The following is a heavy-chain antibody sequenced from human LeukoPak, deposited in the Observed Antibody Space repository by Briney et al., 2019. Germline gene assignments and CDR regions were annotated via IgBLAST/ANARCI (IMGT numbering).Heavy chain of an antibody. CDR3: TRHSDYYGSGSYYRGPDY. Sequence: GGSLRLSCVACLFTFSGSAMHWVRQASGKGLEWVGRIRSKANSYATAYAASVKGRFTISRYDSKNTAYLQMNSLKTEDTAVYYCTRHSDYYGSGSYYRGPDYWGQGTLVTVSS. D-gene: IGHD3-10*01. J-gene: IGHJ4*02. CDR1: LFTFSGSA. CDR2: IRSKANSYAT. V-gene: IGHV3-73*01.